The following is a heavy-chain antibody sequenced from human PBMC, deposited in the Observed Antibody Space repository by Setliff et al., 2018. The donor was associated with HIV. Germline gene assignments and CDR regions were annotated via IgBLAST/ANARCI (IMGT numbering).Heavy chain of an antibody. CDR3: ARSLTKQLVLGTSREYYFDS. J-gene: IGHJ4*02. D-gene: IGHD6-13*01. V-gene: IGHV4-61*01. Sequence: SETLSLTCTVSGGSFIGSSFQSTWIRQSPGKGLEWIGYVYYSGSTKYSPSLKSRVSISLDPSTKQVSLRLRSVTAADTAVYYCARSLTKQLVLGTSREYYFDSWGLGALVTVSS. CDR2: VYYSGST. CDR1: GGSFIGSSFQ.